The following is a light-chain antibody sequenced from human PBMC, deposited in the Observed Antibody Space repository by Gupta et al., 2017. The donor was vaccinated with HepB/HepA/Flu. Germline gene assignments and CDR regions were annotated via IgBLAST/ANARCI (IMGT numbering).Light chain of an antibody. Sequence: DIQMTQSPSSLSASVGDRVTITCQASEDITNYLNWYQQIPGKAPNLLMYDASNLNAGVPSRFSGSGSETDFTLTINNLQPEDSATYYCQHYHSIPMTFGGGTRVEIK. CDR2: DAS. J-gene: IGKJ4*01. CDR1: EDITNY. CDR3: QHYHSIPMT. V-gene: IGKV1-33*01.